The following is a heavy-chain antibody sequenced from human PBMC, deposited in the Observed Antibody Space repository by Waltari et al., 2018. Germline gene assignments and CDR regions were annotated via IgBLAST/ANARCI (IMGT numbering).Heavy chain of an antibody. CDR2: ISYDGARK. V-gene: IGHV3-30*04. Sequence: QVQLVESGGGVVRPGRSLRLSCTASGFTFISYAMHWVRQAPGKGLEWVAVISYDGARKYYADSVKGRFTISRDNSKNTVNLQMNSLKSEDTAVYYCARADFLYWSFDLWGRGSLVTVSS. J-gene: IGHJ2*01. CDR1: GFTFISYA. CDR3: ARADFLYWSFDL.